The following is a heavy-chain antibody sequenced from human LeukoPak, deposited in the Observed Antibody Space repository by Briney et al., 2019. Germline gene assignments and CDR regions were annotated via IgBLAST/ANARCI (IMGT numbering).Heavy chain of an antibody. CDR2: ISYDGSNK. V-gene: IGHV3-30*03. J-gene: IGHJ4*02. Sequence: GGSLRLSCAASGFTFSSYGMHWVRQAPGKGLEWVAVISYDGSNKYYADSVKGRFTISRDNSKNTLYVQMNSLRAEDTAVYYCARDPAKFWSGHDYWGQGTLVTVSS. CDR3: ARDPAKFWSGHDY. CDR1: GFTFSSYG. D-gene: IGHD3-3*01.